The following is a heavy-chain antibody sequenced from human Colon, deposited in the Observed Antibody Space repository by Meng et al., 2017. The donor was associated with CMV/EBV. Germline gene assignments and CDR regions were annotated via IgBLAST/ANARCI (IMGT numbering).Heavy chain of an antibody. J-gene: IGHJ4*02. CDR3: NSMVLERYCSRHTNCLGGH. V-gene: IGHV3-15*01. D-gene: IGHD2-15*01. CDR1: GLTLTDAW. Sequence: GESLKISCAASGLTLTDAWMHWVRQTPEKGLEWVGRIKNKPDGGATAYAASVKGRFIISIDESRNTLFLQINSLKVEDTGLYYCNSMVLERYCSRHTNCLGGHWGQGTRVTVSS. CDR2: IKNKPDGGAT.